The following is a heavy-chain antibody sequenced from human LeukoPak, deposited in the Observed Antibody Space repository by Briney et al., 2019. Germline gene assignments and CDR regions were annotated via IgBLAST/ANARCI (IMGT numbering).Heavy chain of an antibody. CDR3: ARVWGYTYGYFDY. Sequence: SETLSLTCTVSGDSISTSSYYWGWIRQPPGKGLEWLGSIYYSGSTYYNPSLNSRVTISVDTSKNQFSLKLNSVTAADTAVYYCARVWGYTYGYFDYWGQGTLVTVSS. V-gene: IGHV4-39*07. J-gene: IGHJ4*02. CDR1: GDSISTSSYY. D-gene: IGHD5-18*01. CDR2: IYYSGST.